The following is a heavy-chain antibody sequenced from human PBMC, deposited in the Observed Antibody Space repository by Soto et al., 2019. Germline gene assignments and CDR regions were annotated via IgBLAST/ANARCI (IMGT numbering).Heavy chain of an antibody. Sequence: ASVKVSCKASGYTFTGYYMHWVRQAPGQGLEWMGWINPNSGGTNYAQKFQGRVTMTRDTSISTAYMELSRLRSDDTAVYYCARIGQLWFGELHYYGMDVWGQGTTVTVSS. CDR1: GYTFTGYY. V-gene: IGHV1-2*02. CDR3: ARIGQLWFGELHYYGMDV. J-gene: IGHJ6*02. CDR2: INPNSGGT. D-gene: IGHD3-10*01.